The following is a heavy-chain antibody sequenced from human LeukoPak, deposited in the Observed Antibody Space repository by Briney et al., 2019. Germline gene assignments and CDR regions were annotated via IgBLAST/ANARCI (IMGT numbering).Heavy chain of an antibody. D-gene: IGHD6-13*01. Sequence: GGSLRLSCAASGFTFSSYSMNWVRQAPGKGLEWVSSISSSSSYIYYADSVKGRFTISRDNAKNSLYLQMNSLRAEDTAVYYCARRYSGAARSDYWGQGTLVTVSS. J-gene: IGHJ4*02. V-gene: IGHV3-21*01. CDR1: GFTFSSYS. CDR3: ARRYSGAARSDY. CDR2: ISSSSSYI.